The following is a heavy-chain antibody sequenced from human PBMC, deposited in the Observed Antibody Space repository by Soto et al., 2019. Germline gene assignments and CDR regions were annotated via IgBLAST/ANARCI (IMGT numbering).Heavy chain of an antibody. Sequence: EVQLVESGGGLVKPGGSLRLSCAASGFSFSSYSMNWVRQAPGKGLEWVSSISSSASHINYADSVKGRFTISRDNAKKSLYLQINSLRAEDTAVYYCARGYTGYCSGGTCYWFDPWGQGTLVTVSS. CDR2: ISSSASHI. CDR1: GFSFSSYS. V-gene: IGHV3-21*01. CDR3: ARGYTGYCSGGTCYWFDP. D-gene: IGHD2-15*01. J-gene: IGHJ5*02.